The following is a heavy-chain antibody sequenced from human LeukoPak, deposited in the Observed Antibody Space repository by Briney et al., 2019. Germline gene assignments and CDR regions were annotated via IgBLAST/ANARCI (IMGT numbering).Heavy chain of an antibody. CDR1: GYTFTGYY. Sequence: GASVKVSCKASGYTFTGYYMHWVRQAPGQGLEWMGIINPSGGSTSYAQKFQGRVTMTRDTSTSTVYMELSSLRSEDTAVYYCARDSSGQVLRFLEWSEHYYGMDVWGQGTTVTVSS. CDR2: INPSGGST. J-gene: IGHJ6*02. D-gene: IGHD3-3*01. V-gene: IGHV1-46*01. CDR3: ARDSSGQVLRFLEWSEHYYGMDV.